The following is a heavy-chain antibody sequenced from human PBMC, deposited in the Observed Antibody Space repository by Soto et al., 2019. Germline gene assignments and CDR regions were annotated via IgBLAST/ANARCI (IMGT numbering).Heavy chain of an antibody. J-gene: IGHJ3*01. D-gene: IGHD2-2*01. CDR1: GLTFSSYE. CDR2: ISPSGSTI. CDR3: ARGGYCDTTACYRLNAFDV. Sequence: GGSLRLSCAVSGLTFSSYEMNWVRQAPEKGLEWVSFISPSGSTIYADSVKGRFTISRDNAKNSLYLQMNSLRAEDTAVYYCARGGYCDTTACYRLNAFDVWGQGTVVTVSS. V-gene: IGHV3-48*03.